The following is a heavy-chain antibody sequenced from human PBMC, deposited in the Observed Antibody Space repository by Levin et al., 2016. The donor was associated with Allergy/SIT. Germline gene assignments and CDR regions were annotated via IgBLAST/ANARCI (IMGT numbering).Heavy chain of an antibody. CDR2: ISGSGGST. V-gene: IGHV3-23*01. CDR3: AKGGTTGTTRYFDY. D-gene: IGHD1-1*01. J-gene: IGHJ4*02. CDR1: GFTFSSFA. Sequence: GESLKISCAASGFTFSSFAMHWVRQAPGKGLEWVSAISGSGGSTYYADSVKGRFTISRDNSKNTLYLQMNSLRAEDTAVYYCAKGGTTGTTRYFDYWGQGTLVTVSS.